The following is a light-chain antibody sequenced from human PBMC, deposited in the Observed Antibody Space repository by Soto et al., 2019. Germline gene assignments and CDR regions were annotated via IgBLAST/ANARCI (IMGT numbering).Light chain of an antibody. J-gene: IGLJ1*01. V-gene: IGLV1-40*01. CDR1: SSKICSTYD. CDR2: GNT. CDR3: QSYDDSLSVHYV. Sequence: QSVLTQPPPVSWAPGARVTISRTGGSSKICSTYDVQWYQQLPGTAPKLLIHGNTDRPSGVPDRFSGSKSGTSASLAITGLQADDEADYYCQSYDDSLSVHYVFGTGTKVTVL.